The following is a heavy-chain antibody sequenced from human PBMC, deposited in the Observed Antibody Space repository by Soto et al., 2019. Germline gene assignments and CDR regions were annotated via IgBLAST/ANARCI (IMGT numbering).Heavy chain of an antibody. CDR1: GGTFSSYT. Sequence: ASVKVSCKASGGTFSSYTISWVRQAPGQGLEWMGRIIPILGIANYAQKFQGRVTITADKSTSTAYMELSSLRSEDTAVYYCARALIAAAAPARYYYGMDVWGQGTTVTVSS. D-gene: IGHD6-13*01. J-gene: IGHJ6*02. V-gene: IGHV1-69*02. CDR3: ARALIAAAAPARYYYGMDV. CDR2: IIPILGIA.